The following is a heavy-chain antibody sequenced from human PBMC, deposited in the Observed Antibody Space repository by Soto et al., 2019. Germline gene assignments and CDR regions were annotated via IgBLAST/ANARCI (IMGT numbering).Heavy chain of an antibody. Sequence: EVQLVESGGGLVQPGGSLRLSCAASGFTFSNYWMDWVRQAPGKGLVWVSRIKRDGSSISYADSVKGRVTISRDNAKTTLYLQMNSLGAEDTAVYYCARDGGRGGDLDYWGQGTLVTVSS. D-gene: IGHD2-21*02. J-gene: IGHJ4*02. V-gene: IGHV3-74*01. CDR1: GFTFSNYW. CDR2: IKRDGSSI. CDR3: ARDGGRGGDLDY.